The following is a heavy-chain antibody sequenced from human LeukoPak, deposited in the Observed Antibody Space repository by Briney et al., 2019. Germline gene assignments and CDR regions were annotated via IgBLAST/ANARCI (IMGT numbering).Heavy chain of an antibody. CDR1: GFTFSSYW. V-gene: IGHV3-74*01. CDR2: INSDGSAT. Sequence: GGYLRLSCAASGFTFSSYWMSWVRQAPGKGLMWVSQINSDGSATSCADPVKGRCTISRDNAKNMLCLEMNSLRVEDTAVYFCTRDHGLDVWGQGTTATVSS. CDR3: TRDHGLDV. J-gene: IGHJ6*02.